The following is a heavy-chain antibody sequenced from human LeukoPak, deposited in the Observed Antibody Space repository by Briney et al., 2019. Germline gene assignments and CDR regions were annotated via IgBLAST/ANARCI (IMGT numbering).Heavy chain of an antibody. D-gene: IGHD5-18*01. CDR3: AREAEDVDTAMA. V-gene: IGHV1-18*01. Sequence: ASVKVSCKASGYTFTSYGISWVRQAPGQGLEWMGWISAYNGNTNYAQKLQGRVTMTTDTSTSTAYMELSSLRSEDTAVYYCAREAEDVDTAMAWGQGTLVTVSS. CDR2: ISAYNGNT. CDR1: GYTFTSYG. J-gene: IGHJ5*02.